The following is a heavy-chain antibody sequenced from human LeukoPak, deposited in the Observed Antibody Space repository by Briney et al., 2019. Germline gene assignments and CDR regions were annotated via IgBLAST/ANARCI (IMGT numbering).Heavy chain of an antibody. J-gene: IGHJ5*02. Sequence: GASVKVSCKASGYTFTGYYMHWVRQAPGQGLEWMGWINPNSGGTDYAQKFQGWVTMTRDTSISTAYMELSRLRSDDTAVYYCARDFTVTTFWGATSYNWFDPWGQGTLVTVSS. V-gene: IGHV1-2*04. CDR1: GYTFTGYY. D-gene: IGHD4-17*01. CDR3: ARDFTVTTFWGATSYNWFDP. CDR2: INPNSGGT.